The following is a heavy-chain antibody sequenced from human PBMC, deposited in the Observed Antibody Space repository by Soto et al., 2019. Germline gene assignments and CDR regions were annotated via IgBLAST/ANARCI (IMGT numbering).Heavy chain of an antibody. CDR3: ARGRGPGAERYYGMDV. V-gene: IGHV4-34*01. J-gene: IGHJ6*02. Sequence: QVQLQQWGAGLLKPSETLSLTCAVYGGSFSGYYWSWIRQPPGKGLEWIGEINHSGSTNYNPSLKSRVTISVDTSKNQFSLKLSSVTAADTAVYYCARGRGPGAERYYGMDVWGQGTTVTVSS. CDR2: INHSGST. D-gene: IGHD1-1*01. CDR1: GGSFSGYY.